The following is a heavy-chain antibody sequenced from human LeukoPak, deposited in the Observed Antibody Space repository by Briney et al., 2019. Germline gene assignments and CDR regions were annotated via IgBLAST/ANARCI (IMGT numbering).Heavy chain of an antibody. CDR2: FSGSGGST. J-gene: IGHJ4*02. D-gene: IGHD1/OR15-1a*01. Sequence: GGSLRLSCEASGFTFSSYAMSWVRQAPGKGLEWVSGFSGSGGSTYYADSVKGRFTISRDNSKNTLYLQMNSLRAEDTAVYYCARAGNIRFDYWGQGTLVTVSS. CDR1: GFTFSSYA. V-gene: IGHV3-23*01. CDR3: ARAGNIRFDY.